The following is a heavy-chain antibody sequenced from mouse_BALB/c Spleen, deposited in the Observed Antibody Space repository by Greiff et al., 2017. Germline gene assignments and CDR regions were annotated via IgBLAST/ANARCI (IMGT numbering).Heavy chain of an antibody. D-gene: IGHD1-1*02. CDR1: GFTFTDYY. J-gene: IGHJ2*01. Sequence: EVQRVESGGGLVQPGGSLRLSCATSGFTFTDYYMSWVRQPPGKALEWLGFIRNKANGYTTEYSASVKGRFTISRDNSQSILYLQMNTLRAEDSATYYCARDRGNPYFDYWGQGTTLTVSS. CDR2: IRNKANGYTT. V-gene: IGHV7-3*02. CDR3: ARDRGNPYFDY.